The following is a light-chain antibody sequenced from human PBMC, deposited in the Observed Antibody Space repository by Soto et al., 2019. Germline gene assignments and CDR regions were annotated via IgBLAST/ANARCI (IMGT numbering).Light chain of an antibody. CDR1: QSVGTS. V-gene: IGKV3-20*01. CDR2: GAS. Sequence: EIVLTQSPVTLSLSPGERGTLSCRASQSVGTSLAWYPQKPGQAPRLLIYGASNRATGIPDRFSGSGSGTDLTMTISKLEPEDFEVYHCQQYGGSPRTFGQGTKVDIK. CDR3: QQYGGSPRT. J-gene: IGKJ1*01.